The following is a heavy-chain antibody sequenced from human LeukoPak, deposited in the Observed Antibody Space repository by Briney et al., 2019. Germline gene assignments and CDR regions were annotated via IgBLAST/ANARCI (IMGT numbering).Heavy chain of an antibody. CDR1: GYTFTGYY. V-gene: IGHV1-2*02. Sequence: GASVKVSCKASGYTFTGYYMHWVRQAPGQGLEWMGWINPNSGGTNYAQKFQGRVTMTRDTSNSTAYMELSRLRSDDTAVYYCARGRYYGSGSYYKAFDYWGQGTLVTVSS. CDR2: INPNSGGT. J-gene: IGHJ4*02. D-gene: IGHD3-10*01. CDR3: ARGRYYGSGSYYKAFDY.